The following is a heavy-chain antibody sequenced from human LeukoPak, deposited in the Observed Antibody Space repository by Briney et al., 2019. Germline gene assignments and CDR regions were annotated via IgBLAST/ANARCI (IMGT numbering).Heavy chain of an antibody. CDR3: ARAITGTSYYYYMDV. Sequence: PSETLSLTCTVSGGSISSYYWSWIRQPPGKGLEWVGYIYTSGSTNYNPSLKSRVTISVDTSKNQFSLKLSSVTAADMAVYYCARAITGTSYYYYMDVWGKGTTVTVSS. V-gene: IGHV4-4*09. CDR2: IYTSGST. J-gene: IGHJ6*03. CDR1: GGSISSYY. D-gene: IGHD1-7*01.